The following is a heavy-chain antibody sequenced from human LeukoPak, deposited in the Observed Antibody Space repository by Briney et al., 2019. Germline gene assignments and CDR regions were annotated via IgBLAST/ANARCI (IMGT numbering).Heavy chain of an antibody. Sequence: ASAKVSCKASGYTFTGYYMHWVRQAPGLGLEWMGWINPDSGGTNYAQKFQGRVTMTRDTSISTAYMELSRLRSDDTAVYYCARVGHYDSSVYADDVFDFWGQGTMVTVSS. CDR1: GYTFTGYY. D-gene: IGHD3-22*01. CDR3: ARVGHYDSSVYADDVFDF. V-gene: IGHV1-2*02. J-gene: IGHJ3*01. CDR2: INPDSGGT.